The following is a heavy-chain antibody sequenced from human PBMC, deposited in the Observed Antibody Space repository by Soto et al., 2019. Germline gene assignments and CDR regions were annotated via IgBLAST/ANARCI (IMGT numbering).Heavy chain of an antibody. CDR3: AKGDYEFDY. Sequence: QVQLVESGGGVVQPGRSLRLSCAASGFTFSSYGMHWFRQVPGKGLEWVAVISYDGSNKYYADSVKGRFTISRDNSKNTLYLQMNSLRAEDTAVYYCAKGDYEFDYWGQGTLVTVSS. CDR1: GFTFSSYG. J-gene: IGHJ4*02. V-gene: IGHV3-30*18. CDR2: ISYDGSNK. D-gene: IGHD4-17*01.